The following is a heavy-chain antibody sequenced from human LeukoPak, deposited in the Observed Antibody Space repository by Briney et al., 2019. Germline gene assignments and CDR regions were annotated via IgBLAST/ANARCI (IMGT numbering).Heavy chain of an antibody. J-gene: IGHJ4*02. V-gene: IGHV1-3*01. D-gene: IGHD1-26*01. CDR2: INAGNGNT. Sequence: ASVKVSCKASGYTFAKYAIHWVRQAPGQRLEWMGWINAGNGNTRYSQKLQGRVTMTTDTSTSTAYMELRSLRSDDTAVYYCARGLGSYLTTNYYFDYWGQGTLVTVSS. CDR3: ARGLGSYLTTNYYFDY. CDR1: GYTFAKYA.